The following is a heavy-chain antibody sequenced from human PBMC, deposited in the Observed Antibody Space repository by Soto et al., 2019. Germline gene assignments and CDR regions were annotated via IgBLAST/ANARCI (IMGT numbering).Heavy chain of an antibody. D-gene: IGHD2-15*01. CDR3: AREGYCSGGSCYGYSYYGMDV. Sequence: QVQLVESGGGVVQPGRSLRLSCAASGFTFSSYAMHWVRQAPGKGLEWVAVISYDGSNKYYADSVKGRFTISRDNSKNTLYLQMNSLRAEDTAVYYCAREGYCSGGSCYGYSYYGMDVWGQGTTVTVSS. CDR2: ISYDGSNK. V-gene: IGHV3-30-3*01. J-gene: IGHJ6*02. CDR1: GFTFSSYA.